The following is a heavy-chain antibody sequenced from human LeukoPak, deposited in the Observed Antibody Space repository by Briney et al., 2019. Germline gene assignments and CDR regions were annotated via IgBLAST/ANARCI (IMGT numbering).Heavy chain of an antibody. V-gene: IGHV4-59*08. J-gene: IGHJ4*02. CDR2: IYYSGST. D-gene: IGHD5-12*01. CDR1: GGSISSYY. CDR3: ARQYGWLLDPYFDY. Sequence: SETLSLTCTVSGGSISSYYWSWIRQPPGKGLEWIGYIYYSGSTNYNPSLKSRVTISVDTSKNQFSLKLSSVTAADTAAYYCARQYGWLLDPYFDYWGQGTLVTVSS.